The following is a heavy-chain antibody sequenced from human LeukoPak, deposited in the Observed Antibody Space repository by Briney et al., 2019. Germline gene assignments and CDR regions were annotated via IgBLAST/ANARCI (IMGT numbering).Heavy chain of an antibody. D-gene: IGHD6-19*01. CDR2: ISSSSSYI. Sequence: GGSLRLSCAASGFNFSSYRMNWVRRAPGKGLEWVSSISSSSSYIYYADSVKGRFTISRDNAKNSLYLQMNSLRAEDTAVYYCAREGSGVAGHFDYWGQGTLVTVSS. CDR1: GFNFSSYR. CDR3: AREGSGVAGHFDY. V-gene: IGHV3-21*01. J-gene: IGHJ4*02.